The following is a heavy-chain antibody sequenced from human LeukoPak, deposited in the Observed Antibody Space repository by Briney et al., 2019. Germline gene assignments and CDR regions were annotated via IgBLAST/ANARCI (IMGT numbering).Heavy chain of an antibody. CDR3: AKDYGGNSWYFDY. Sequence: PGGSLRLSCAASGFTFSSYAMHWVRQAPGKGLEYVSVISSNGGSTYYANSVKGRFTISRDNSKNTLYLQMGSQRAEDMAVYYCAKDYGGNSWYFDYWGQGTLVTASS. J-gene: IGHJ4*02. D-gene: IGHD4-23*01. CDR1: GFTFSSYA. CDR2: ISSNGGST. V-gene: IGHV3-64*01.